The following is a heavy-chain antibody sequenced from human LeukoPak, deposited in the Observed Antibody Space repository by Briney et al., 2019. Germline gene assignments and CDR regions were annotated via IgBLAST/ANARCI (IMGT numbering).Heavy chain of an antibody. D-gene: IGHD4-17*01. CDR3: VANTVTTSYYFDY. CDR1: GGSFSGYY. J-gene: IGHJ4*02. V-gene: IGHV4-34*01. CDR2: INHSGST. Sequence: SETLSLTCAVYGGSFSGYYWSWIRQPPGKGLEWIGEINHSGSTNYNPSLKSRVTISVDTSKNQFSLKLSSVTAADTAVYYCVANTVTTSYYFDYWGQGTLVTVSS.